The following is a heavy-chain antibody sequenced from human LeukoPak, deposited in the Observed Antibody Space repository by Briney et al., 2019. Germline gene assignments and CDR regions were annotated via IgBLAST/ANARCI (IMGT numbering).Heavy chain of an antibody. CDR3: ARAHRVAYYYGSGSYYNEYYYYGMDV. J-gene: IGHJ6*02. D-gene: IGHD3-10*01. Sequence: GGSLRLSCAASGFTFSDYYMSWIRQAPGKGLEWVSYISGSGSTIYYADSVKGRFTISRDNAKNSLYLQMNSLRAEDTAVYYCARAHRVAYYYGSGSYYNEYYYYGMDVWGQGTTVTVSS. CDR2: ISGSGSTI. CDR1: GFTFSDYY. V-gene: IGHV3-11*01.